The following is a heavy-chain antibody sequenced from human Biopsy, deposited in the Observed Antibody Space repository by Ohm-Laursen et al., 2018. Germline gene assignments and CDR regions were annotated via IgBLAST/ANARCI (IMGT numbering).Heavy chain of an antibody. V-gene: IGHV4-4*07. CDR2: IYTSGSP. Sequence: PSDTLSLTCTVSGGSISNYYWSWIRQPAGKGLEWIGRIYTSGSPNYNLSLESRVTMSVDTSKNQFPLNLRSVTAADTAVYYCARGTGRYYVYGAFDIWGQGTVVTVSS. J-gene: IGHJ3*02. CDR3: ARGTGRYYVYGAFDI. CDR1: GGSISNYY. D-gene: IGHD1-26*01.